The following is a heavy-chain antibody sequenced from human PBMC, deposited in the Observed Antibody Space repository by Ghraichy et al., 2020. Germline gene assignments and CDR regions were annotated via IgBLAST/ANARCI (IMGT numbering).Heavy chain of an antibody. CDR3: ARGYSSGSYHWFDP. J-gene: IGHJ5*02. V-gene: IGHV4-59*01. CDR2: IYYSGST. Sequence: SETLSLTCTVSGGSISSYYWSWIRQPPGKGLEWNGYIYYSGSTNYNPSLKSRVTISVDTSKNQFSLKLSSVTAADTAVYYCARGYSSGSYHWFDPWGQGTLVTVSS. CDR1: GGSISSYY. D-gene: IGHD3-22*01.